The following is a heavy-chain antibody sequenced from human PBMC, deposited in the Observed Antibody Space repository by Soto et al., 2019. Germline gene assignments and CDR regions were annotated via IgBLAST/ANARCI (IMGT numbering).Heavy chain of an antibody. V-gene: IGHV4-30-4*01. J-gene: IGHJ6*02. Sequence: SATLSLTCPVSGGSISSGDYYWSWIRQPPGKGLEWIGYIYYSGSTYYNPSLKSRVTISVDTSKNQFSLKLSSVTAADTAVYYCARVFVPYYGMDVWGQGTTVTVS. CDR1: GGSISSGDYY. CDR2: IYYSGST. D-gene: IGHD3-3*01. CDR3: ARVFVPYYGMDV.